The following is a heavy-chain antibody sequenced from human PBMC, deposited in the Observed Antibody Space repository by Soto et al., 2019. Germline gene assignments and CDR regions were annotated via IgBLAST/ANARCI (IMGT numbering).Heavy chain of an antibody. D-gene: IGHD6-13*01. CDR1: GGTFSSYA. V-gene: IGHV1-69*13. J-gene: IGHJ5*02. CDR3: ARGVAAAGVGWFDP. Sequence: SVKVSCKASGGTFSSYAISWVRQAPGQGLEWMGGIIPIFGTANYAQKFQGRVTITADESTSTAYMELSSLRSEDTAVYYCARGVAAAGVGWFDPWGQGTLVTVSS. CDR2: IIPIFGTA.